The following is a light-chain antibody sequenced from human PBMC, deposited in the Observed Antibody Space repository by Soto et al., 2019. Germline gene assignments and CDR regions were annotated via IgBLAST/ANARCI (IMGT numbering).Light chain of an antibody. CDR2: KAS. CDR1: HSISTW. V-gene: IGKV1-5*03. J-gene: IGKJ1*01. CDR3: QQYNSYSPWA. Sequence: DIQMTQSPSTLSASVGDRVTITCRASHSISTWLAWYQQKPGKAPKLLIYKASSLETGVPLRFSGSGSGTEFTLTISSLQPDDFATYYCQQYNSYSPWAFGQGTKVEIK.